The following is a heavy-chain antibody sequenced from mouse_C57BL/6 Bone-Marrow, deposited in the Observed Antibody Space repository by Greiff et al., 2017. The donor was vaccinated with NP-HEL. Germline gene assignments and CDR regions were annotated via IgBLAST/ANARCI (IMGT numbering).Heavy chain of an antibody. CDR3: ARSPYYYGSSPYWYFDV. V-gene: IGHV7-3*01. Sequence: EASGFTFTDYYMSWVRQPPGKALEWLGFIRNKANGYTTEYSASVKGRFTISRDNSQSILYLQMNALRAEDSATYYCARSPYYYGSSPYWYFDVWGTGTTVTVSP. CDR2: IRNKANGYTT. J-gene: IGHJ1*03. D-gene: IGHD1-1*01. CDR1: GFTFTDYY.